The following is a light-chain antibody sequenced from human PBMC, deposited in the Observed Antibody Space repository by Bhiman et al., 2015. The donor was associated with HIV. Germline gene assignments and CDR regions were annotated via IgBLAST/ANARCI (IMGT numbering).Light chain of an antibody. CDR1: GSDVGGYNH. CDR3: CSYAGTITYVV. V-gene: IGLV2-23*02. Sequence: QSALTQPASVSGSPGQSITISCTGSGSDVGGYNHVSWYQQHPGKAPKLMIYDVSNRPSGVSNRFSGSKSGNTASLTISGLQAEDEGDYYCCSYAGTITYVVFGGGTKLSVL. CDR2: DVS. J-gene: IGLJ2*01.